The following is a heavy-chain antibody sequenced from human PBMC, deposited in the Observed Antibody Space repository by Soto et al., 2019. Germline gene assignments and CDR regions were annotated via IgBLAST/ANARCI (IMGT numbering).Heavy chain of an antibody. J-gene: IGHJ4*02. CDR1: GFTFSDYA. CDR2: ITSSGDT. CDR3: VKDAPGSGWLSDY. V-gene: IGHV3-23*01. D-gene: IGHD3-22*01. Sequence: PGGSLSLSCAASGFTFSDYAMSWVRQAPGKGLAWVSTITSSGDTYYAGSVKGRFTISRDNSKNTLYLQVTSLRAEDAAVYYCVKDAPGSGWLSDYWGQGTLVTVSS.